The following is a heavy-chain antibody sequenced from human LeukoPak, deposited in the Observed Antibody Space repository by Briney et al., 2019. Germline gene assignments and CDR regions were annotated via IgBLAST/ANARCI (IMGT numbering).Heavy chain of an antibody. D-gene: IGHD2-15*01. V-gene: IGHV3-33*01. CDR3: ARDRGSNDPIDY. Sequence: PGRSLRLSCAASGFTFSNYGMHWVRQAPGKGLEWVAVIWYDGSNKYYADSVKGRFTISRDNSRNTLYLQMNSLRAEDTAVYHCARDRGSNDPIDYWGQGTLVTVSS. CDR1: GFTFSNYG. J-gene: IGHJ4*02. CDR2: IWYDGSNK.